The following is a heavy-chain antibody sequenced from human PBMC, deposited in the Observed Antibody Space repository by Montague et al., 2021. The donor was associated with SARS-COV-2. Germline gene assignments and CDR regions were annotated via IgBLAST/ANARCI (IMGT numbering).Heavy chain of an antibody. J-gene: IGHJ6*02. CDR1: GFNFRTYG. CDR2: IWYDGSNK. Sequence: SPRLSYAASGFNFRTYGMHWVRQAPGKGLEWVAVIWYDGSNKDYADSVKGRFTISRDNFQNTLYLLMNNLRAEDTAVYYCARDGSLVRGGYFNYGMDVWGQGTTVTVS. V-gene: IGHV3-33*01. CDR3: ARDGSLVRGGYFNYGMDV. D-gene: IGHD3-10*01.